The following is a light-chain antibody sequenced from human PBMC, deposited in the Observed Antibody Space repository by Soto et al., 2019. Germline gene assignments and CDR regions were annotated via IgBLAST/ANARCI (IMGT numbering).Light chain of an antibody. CDR1: QGISNY. V-gene: IGKV1-27*01. J-gene: IGKJ1*01. CDR2: TAS. Sequence: DIQVTQSPSSLSASVGDRVTITCRASQGISNYLAWYQQKPGQVPKLLIYTASSLQLGVPSRFSGSGSGTDFTLTISSLQPEDVATYYCQKYNGAPQTFGHGTKVEIK. CDR3: QKYNGAPQT.